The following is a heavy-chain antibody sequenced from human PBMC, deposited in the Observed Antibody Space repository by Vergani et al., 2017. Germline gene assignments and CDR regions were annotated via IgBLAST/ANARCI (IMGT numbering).Heavy chain of an antibody. CDR3: SRGRGYSFGYSDY. Sequence: EVQLVESGGGLVPPGRSLELSCAASEFSFVVYAMPWVRRAPGKGLEWVAFIRNKAYGGTTEYAASVKGRFTISRDDSKRLAYLQLSGLKTEDTAVYFCSRGRGYSFGYSDYWGQGTLVTVSS. V-gene: IGHV3-49*04. CDR1: EFSFVVYA. D-gene: IGHD5-18*01. J-gene: IGHJ4*02. CDR2: IRNKAYGGTT.